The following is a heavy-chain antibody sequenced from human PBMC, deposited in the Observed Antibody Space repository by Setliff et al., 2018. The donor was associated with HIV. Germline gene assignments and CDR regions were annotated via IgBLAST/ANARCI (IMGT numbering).Heavy chain of an antibody. J-gene: IGHJ2*01. V-gene: IGHV4-4*09. CDR2: IYTSGST. CDR1: GDSISSYF. CDR3: ARHQGKYYDSSGYSGWFFDL. Sequence: SETLSLTCTVSGDSISSYFWSWIRQSPGKGLEWIGYIYTSGSTNYNPSLKSRVTISIDTSKNQFSLKLSSVTAADTAVYYCARHQGKYYDSSGYSGWFFDLWGRGTLVTSPQ. D-gene: IGHD3-22*01.